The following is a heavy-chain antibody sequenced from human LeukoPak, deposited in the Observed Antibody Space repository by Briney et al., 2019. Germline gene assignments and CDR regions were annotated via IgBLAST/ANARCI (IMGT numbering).Heavy chain of an antibody. Sequence: PGGSLRLFCAVSGITLSNFGMSWVRQAPGEGLEWVAGISASGGRTNYADSVKGRFTISRDNPKNTLYLQMNSLRPEDTAVYFCAKRGVVIRVILVGFHKEAYYFDSWGQGALVTVSS. CDR1: GITLSNFG. V-gene: IGHV3-23*01. CDR2: ISASGGRT. CDR3: AKRGVVIRVILVGFHKEAYYFDS. D-gene: IGHD3-22*01. J-gene: IGHJ4*02.